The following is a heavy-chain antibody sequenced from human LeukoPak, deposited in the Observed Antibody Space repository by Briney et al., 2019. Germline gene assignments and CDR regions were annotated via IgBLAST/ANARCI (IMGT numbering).Heavy chain of an antibody. Sequence: KPSETLSLTCAVYGGSFSGYYWSWIRQPPGKGLEWIGEINHSGSTNCNPSLKSRVTISVDTSKNQFSLKLSSVTAADTAVYYCARQYNSGYGLPFDYWGQGTLVTVSS. J-gene: IGHJ4*02. D-gene: IGHD5-12*01. CDR1: GGSFSGYY. CDR3: ARQYNSGYGLPFDY. CDR2: INHSGST. V-gene: IGHV4-34*01.